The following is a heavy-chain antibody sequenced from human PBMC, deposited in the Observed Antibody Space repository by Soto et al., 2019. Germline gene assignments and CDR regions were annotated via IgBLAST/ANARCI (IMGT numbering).Heavy chain of an antibody. D-gene: IGHD3-22*01. V-gene: IGHV3-15*01. CDR3: TTGPTYYYDSSGSSFFDGIFDY. CDR2: IKSKTDGGTT. CDR1: GFTFSNDW. Sequence: PGGSLRLSCAASGFTFSNDWMSWVRQAPGKGLEWVGRIKSKTDGGTTDYAAPVKGRFTISRDDSKNTLYLQMNSLKTEDTAVYYCTTGPTYYYDSSGSSFFDGIFDYWGQGTLVTVSS. J-gene: IGHJ4*02.